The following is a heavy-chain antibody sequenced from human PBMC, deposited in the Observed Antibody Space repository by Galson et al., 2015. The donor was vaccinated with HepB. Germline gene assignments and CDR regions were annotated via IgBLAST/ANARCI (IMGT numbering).Heavy chain of an antibody. Sequence: SVTVSCKASGYTFTGYYMHWVRQAPGQGLEWMGWINPNSGGTNYAQKFQGRVTMTRDTSISTAYMELSRLRSDDTAVYYCARVRGSSWYQRSFDYWGQGTLVTVSS. V-gene: IGHV1-2*02. J-gene: IGHJ4*02. CDR2: INPNSGGT. CDR3: ARVRGSSWYQRSFDY. D-gene: IGHD6-13*01. CDR1: GYTFTGYY.